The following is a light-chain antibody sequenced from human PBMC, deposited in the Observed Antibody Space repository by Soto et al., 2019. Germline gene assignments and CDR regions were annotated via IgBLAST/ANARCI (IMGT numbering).Light chain of an antibody. CDR2: RNN. J-gene: IGLJ1*01. CDR3: SSYTISSTYV. Sequence: QSVLTQPPSASGTPGQRVTISCSGSSSNIGSNYVYWYQQLPGTAPKLLIYRNNQRPSGVPDRFSGSKSGTSASLAISGLRSEDEADYYCSSYTISSTYVFGTGTKVTVL. V-gene: IGLV1-47*01. CDR1: SSNIGSNY.